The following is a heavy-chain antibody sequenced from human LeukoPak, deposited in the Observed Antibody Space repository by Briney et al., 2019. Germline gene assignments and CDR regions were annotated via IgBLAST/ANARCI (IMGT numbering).Heavy chain of an antibody. J-gene: IGHJ6*03. V-gene: IGHV1-69*05. CDR2: LIPLFGAT. D-gene: IGHD4-17*01. CDR3: AVGDPFNYYMDL. Sequence: SVKVSCKASGGTFSNYAISWVRQAPGQGLEWMGGLIPLFGATNYTQRSQGRITITTDESTTTAYMELSSLRSEDTAVYFCAVGDPFNYYMDLWGKGTTVTVFS. CDR1: GGTFSNYA.